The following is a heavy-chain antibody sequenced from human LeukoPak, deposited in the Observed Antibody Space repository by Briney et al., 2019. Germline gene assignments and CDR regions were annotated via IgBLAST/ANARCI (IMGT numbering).Heavy chain of an antibody. Sequence: PSETLSLTCTVSGGSISSGGYYWSWIRQHPGKGLEWIGYIYYSGSTYYNPSLKSRVTISVDTSKNQFSLKLSSVTAADTAVYYCARGVPIVVVPADNFDYWGQGTLVTVSS. CDR2: IYYSGST. V-gene: IGHV4-31*03. CDR1: GGSISSGGYY. CDR3: ARGVPIVVVPADNFDY. J-gene: IGHJ4*02. D-gene: IGHD2-2*01.